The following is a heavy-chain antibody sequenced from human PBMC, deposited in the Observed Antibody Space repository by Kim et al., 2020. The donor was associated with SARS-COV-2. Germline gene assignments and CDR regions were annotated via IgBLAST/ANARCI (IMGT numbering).Heavy chain of an antibody. D-gene: IGHD6-19*01. J-gene: IGHJ4*02. CDR3: ARRYSSGWEFDY. Sequence: RYCPSFQGQVTISADKSISTAYLRWSSMKASDTAMYYCARRYSSGWEFDYWGQGTLVTVSS. V-gene: IGHV5-51*01.